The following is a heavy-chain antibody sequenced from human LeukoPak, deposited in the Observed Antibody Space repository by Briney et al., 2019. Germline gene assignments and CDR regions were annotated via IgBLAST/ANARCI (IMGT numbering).Heavy chain of an antibody. D-gene: IGHD1-1*01. Sequence: ASVKVSCKASGYTFTFTSYYMHWVRQAPGQGLEWLGIINPSGGSITYAQKFQGRVTMTRDTSTSTVYMELSSLRSEDTAVYYCARDRLQTTEDYYHGMDVWGQGTTVTVSS. J-gene: IGHJ6*02. CDR2: INPSGGSI. CDR1: GYTFTFTSYY. V-gene: IGHV1-46*01. CDR3: ARDRLQTTEDYYHGMDV.